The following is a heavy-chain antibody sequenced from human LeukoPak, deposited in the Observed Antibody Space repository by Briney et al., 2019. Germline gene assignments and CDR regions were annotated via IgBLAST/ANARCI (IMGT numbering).Heavy chain of an antibody. D-gene: IGHD3-22*01. CDR2: IWYDGSNK. Sequence: PGGSLRLSCAASGFTFSSYGMHWVRQAPGKGLEWVALIWYDGSNKYYADSVKGRLTISRDNSKNTLYLQMNSLKTEDTAVYYCSTTYYYDSSEGYWGQGTLVTVSS. CDR3: STTYYYDSSEGY. CDR1: GFTFSSYG. J-gene: IGHJ4*02. V-gene: IGHV3-33*01.